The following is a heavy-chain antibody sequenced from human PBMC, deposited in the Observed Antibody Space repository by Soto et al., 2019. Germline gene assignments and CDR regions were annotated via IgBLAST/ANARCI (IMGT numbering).Heavy chain of an antibody. Sequence: PRLSCAASGFTFSNAWMSWVRQAPGKGLEWVGRIKSKTDGGTTDYAAPVKGRFTISRDDSKNTLYLQMNSLKTEDTAAYYCTTGDIAPGQRGQRGYYYNEGMAVWGPGTTATVS. J-gene: IGHJ6*02. CDR1: GFTFSNAW. V-gene: IGHV3-15*01. CDR2: IKSKTDGGTT. CDR3: TTGDIAPGQRGQRGYYYNEGMAV. D-gene: IGHD5-12*01.